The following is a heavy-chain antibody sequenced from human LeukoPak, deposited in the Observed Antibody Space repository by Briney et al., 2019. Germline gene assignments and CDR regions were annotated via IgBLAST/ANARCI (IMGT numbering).Heavy chain of an antibody. CDR2: ISSSSSTI. J-gene: IGHJ4*02. CDR1: GFTFSSYS. Sequence: GGSLRFSCAASGFTFSSYSMNWVRQAPGKGLEWVSYISSSSSTIYYADSVKGRFTISRDNAKNSLYLQMNSLRAEDTAVYYCARDLWVDYYDSSGPYFDYWGQGTLVTVSS. D-gene: IGHD3-22*01. V-gene: IGHV3-48*04. CDR3: ARDLWVDYYDSSGPYFDY.